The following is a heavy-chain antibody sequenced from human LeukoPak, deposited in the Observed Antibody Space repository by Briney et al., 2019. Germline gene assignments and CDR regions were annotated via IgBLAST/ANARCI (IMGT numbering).Heavy chain of an antibody. CDR1: GDTFIPYT. CDR2: IIPILGIA. D-gene: IGHD1-7*01. V-gene: IGHV1-69*02. J-gene: IGHJ3*02. CDR3: ARAERPNWNSHDAFDI. Sequence: SVKVSCKASGDTFIPYTFSWVRQAPGQGLEWMGRIIPILGIANYAQKFQGRVTITADKSTSTAYMELSSLRPEDTAVYYCARAERPNWNSHDAFDIWGQGTMVTVSS.